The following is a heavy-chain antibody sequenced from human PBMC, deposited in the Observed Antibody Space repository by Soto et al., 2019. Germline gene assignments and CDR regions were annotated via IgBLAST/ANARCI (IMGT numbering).Heavy chain of an antibody. D-gene: IGHD5-12*01. J-gene: IGHJ6*02. CDR3: ASGNLVGTIGGGYYYGMDV. CDR2: IIPLFGTS. V-gene: IGHV1-69*01. CDR1: GGTFSSYA. Sequence: QVPLVQSGAEVKKPGSSMKVSCKASGGTFSSYAISWVRQAPGQGLEWMGGIIPLFGTSNYAQKFQGRDTITADESTRTAYMELSSLRSEDTGVYYCASGNLVGTIGGGYYYGMDVWGQGTTVSVSS.